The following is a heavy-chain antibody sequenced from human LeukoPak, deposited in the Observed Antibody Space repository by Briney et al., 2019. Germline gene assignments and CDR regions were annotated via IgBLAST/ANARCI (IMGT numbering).Heavy chain of an antibody. CDR3: AKALWGGYSYDFDY. Sequence: GGSLRLSCAASGFTFDDYAMHWVRQAPGKGLEWVSGISWNSGSIGYADSVKGRFTISRDNAKNSLYLQMNSLRAEDTALYYCAKALWGGYSYDFDYWGQGTLVTVSS. CDR2: ISWNSGSI. J-gene: IGHJ4*02. V-gene: IGHV3-9*01. CDR1: GFTFDDYA. D-gene: IGHD3-22*01.